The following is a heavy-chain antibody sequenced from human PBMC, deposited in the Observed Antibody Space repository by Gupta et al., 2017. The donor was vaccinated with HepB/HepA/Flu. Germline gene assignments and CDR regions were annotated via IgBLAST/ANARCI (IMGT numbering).Heavy chain of an antibody. CDR3: AREHGETFDY. CDR2: IYHSGST. Sequence: QLQLQESGSGLVKPSQTLSLTCAVSGGSISSGGYSGSWLRQPPGKGLEWIGYIYHSGSTYYNPSLKSRVTISVDRSKNQFSLKLSSVTAADTAVYYCAREHGETFDYWGHGTLVTVSS. D-gene: IGHD4-17*01. J-gene: IGHJ4*01. V-gene: IGHV4-30-2*01. CDR1: GGSISSGGYS.